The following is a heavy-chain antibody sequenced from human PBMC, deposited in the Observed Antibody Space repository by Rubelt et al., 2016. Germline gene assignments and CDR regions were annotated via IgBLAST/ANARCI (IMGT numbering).Heavy chain of an antibody. V-gene: IGHV3-7*01. J-gene: IGHJ4*02. D-gene: IGHD1-1*01. CDR1: GGSISSSSYY. CDR3: ASGWNDVSAY. CDR2: IKQDGSEK. Sequence: LQLQESGPGLVKPSETLSLTCTVSGGSISSSSYYWGWIRQPPGKGLEWVANIKQDGSEKYYGDSGKGRLTISRENAKKPCDQQMNSRRAEDTAVYYCASGWNDVSAYWGQGTLVTVSS.